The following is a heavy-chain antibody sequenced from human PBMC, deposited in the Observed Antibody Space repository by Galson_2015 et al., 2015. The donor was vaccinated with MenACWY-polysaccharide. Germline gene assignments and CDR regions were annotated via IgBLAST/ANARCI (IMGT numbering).Heavy chain of an antibody. D-gene: IGHD2-8*01. J-gene: IGHJ6*02. CDR1: GFTFSDYT. CDR2: ISSGSRII. V-gene: IGHV3-48*01. CDR3: ARARCLDV. Sequence: SLRLSCAASGFTFSDYTLNWVRQAPGKGLEWLSHISSGSRIIYYADSVRGRFTISRDNAKNTLYLQMNSLRAEDTAVYYCARARCLDVWGQGTTVTVSS.